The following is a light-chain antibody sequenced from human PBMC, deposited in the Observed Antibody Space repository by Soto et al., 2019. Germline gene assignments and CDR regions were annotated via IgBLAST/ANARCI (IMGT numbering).Light chain of an antibody. CDR2: GAS. CDR3: QQYNNWPPVIT. J-gene: IGKJ3*01. Sequence: EIVMTQSPATLSVSPGERATLSCRASQSVSSNLAWYQQKPGQAPRLLIYGASTRATGIPARFSGSGSGTGFTLTISRLQSEDFAVYYCQQYNNWPPVITFGPGTKVDIK. CDR1: QSVSSN. V-gene: IGKV3-15*01.